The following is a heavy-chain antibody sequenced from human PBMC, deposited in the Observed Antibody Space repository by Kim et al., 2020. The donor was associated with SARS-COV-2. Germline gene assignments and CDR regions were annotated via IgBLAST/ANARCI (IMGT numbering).Heavy chain of an antibody. Sequence: SRTDYADSVKGRFTISRDNAKNTLYLQMNSLRAEDTAVYYCARYSRSFDYWGQGTLVTVSS. CDR2: SRT. V-gene: IGHV3-74*01. CDR3: ARYSRSFDY. J-gene: IGHJ4*02. D-gene: IGHD6-13*01.